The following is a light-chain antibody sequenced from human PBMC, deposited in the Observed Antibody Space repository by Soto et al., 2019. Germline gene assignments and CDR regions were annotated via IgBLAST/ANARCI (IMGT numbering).Light chain of an antibody. Sequence: DIQMTRSPSILSASLGDSVTITCRASQSVSRWLAWYQQKPGKAPKLLIYDASSLNSGVPSRFSGSQSGTEFTLTITSLLPDDFATYFCQQYSSYSLPPFGGGTMRDIK. J-gene: IGKJ4*01. CDR1: QSVSRW. CDR3: QQYSSYSLPP. CDR2: DAS. V-gene: IGKV1-5*01.